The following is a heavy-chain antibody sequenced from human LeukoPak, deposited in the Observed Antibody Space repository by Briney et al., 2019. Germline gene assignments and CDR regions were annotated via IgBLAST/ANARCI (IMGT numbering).Heavy chain of an antibody. V-gene: IGHV4-34*01. Sequence: SETLSLTCAVYGGSFSGYYWSWIRQPPGKGLGWIGEINHSGSTNYNPSLKSRVTISVDTSKNQFSLKLSSVTAADTAVYYCARFSSYCTNGVCGGNYFDYWGQGTLVTVSS. D-gene: IGHD2-8*01. CDR2: INHSGST. CDR3: ARFSSYCTNGVCGGNYFDY. CDR1: GGSFSGYY. J-gene: IGHJ4*02.